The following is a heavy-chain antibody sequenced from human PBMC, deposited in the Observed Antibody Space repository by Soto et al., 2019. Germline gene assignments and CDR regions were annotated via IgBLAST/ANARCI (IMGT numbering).Heavy chain of an antibody. Sequence: SVKVSCKASGGTFSSYAISWVRQAPGQGLEWMGGIIPIFGTANYAQKFQGRVTITADESTSTAYMELSSLRSEDTAVYYCARGGQDYYDSSGYSRYFDYWGQGTL. CDR2: IIPIFGTA. D-gene: IGHD3-22*01. J-gene: IGHJ4*02. CDR3: ARGGQDYYDSSGYSRYFDY. CDR1: GGTFSSYA. V-gene: IGHV1-69*13.